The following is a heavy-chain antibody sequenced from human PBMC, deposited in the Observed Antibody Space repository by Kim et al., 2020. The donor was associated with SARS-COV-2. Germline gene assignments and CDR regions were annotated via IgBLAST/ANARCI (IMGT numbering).Heavy chain of an antibody. V-gene: IGHV1-18*01. CDR1: GYTFTSYG. CDR3: ARDPAAAEYYYYYGMDV. CDR2: ISAYNGNT. Sequence: ASVKVSCKASGYTFTSYGISWVRQATGQGLEWMGWISAYNGNTNYAQKLQGRVTMTTDTSTSTAYMELRSLRSDDTAVYYCARDPAAAEYYYYYGMDVWGQGTTVTVSS. J-gene: IGHJ6*02. D-gene: IGHD6-13*01.